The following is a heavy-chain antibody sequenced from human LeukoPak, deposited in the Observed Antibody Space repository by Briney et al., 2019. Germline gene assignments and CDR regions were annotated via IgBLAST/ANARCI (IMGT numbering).Heavy chain of an antibody. Sequence: ASVKVSCKASGYTFTGYYMHWVRQAPGQGLEWMGWINPNSGGTNYAQKFQGRVTMTRDTSISTAYMELSRLRSDDTAVYYCARVRGYYDSSGYDEVDYWGQGTLVTVSS. CDR3: ARVRGYYDSSGYDEVDY. D-gene: IGHD3-22*01. CDR1: GYTFTGYY. J-gene: IGHJ4*02. V-gene: IGHV1-2*02. CDR2: INPNSGGT.